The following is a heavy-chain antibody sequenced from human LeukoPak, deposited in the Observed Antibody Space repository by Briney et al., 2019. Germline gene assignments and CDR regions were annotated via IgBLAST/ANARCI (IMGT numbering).Heavy chain of an antibody. V-gene: IGHV1-69-2*01. CDR1: GYTFTDYY. Sequence: ASVKVSCKVSGYTFTDYYMHWVQQAPGKGLEWMGLVDPEDGDTIYAEKFQGRITITADTSTDTAYMELSSLRSEDTAVYYCATLRFLEWFSYYYYMDVWGKGTTVTVSS. J-gene: IGHJ6*03. CDR3: ATLRFLEWFSYYYYMDV. CDR2: VDPEDGDT. D-gene: IGHD3-3*01.